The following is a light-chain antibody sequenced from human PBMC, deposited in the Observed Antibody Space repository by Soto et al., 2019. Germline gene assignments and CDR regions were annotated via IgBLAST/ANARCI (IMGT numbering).Light chain of an antibody. J-gene: IGKJ5*01. Sequence: EIVLTQSPGTLSLSPGEEAPLSCTASQSVDSNYLAWYQQKPGETPRLAIYGESGSADSMPHRISGSELGTNLTLTISKVEQADYVAYYCQQHRTTCSPTFGQGTRLEIK. CDR3: QQHRTTCSPT. V-gene: IGKV3-20*01. CDR1: QSVDSNY. CDR2: GES.